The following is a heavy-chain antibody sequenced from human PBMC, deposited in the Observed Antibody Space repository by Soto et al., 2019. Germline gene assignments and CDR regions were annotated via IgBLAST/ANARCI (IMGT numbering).Heavy chain of an antibody. J-gene: IGHJ4*02. Sequence: SETLSLTCAVSGGSISSGGYSWSWIRQPPGKGLEWIGYIYHSGSTYYNPSLKSRVTISVDRSKNQFSLKLSSVSAADTAVYYCARGPPLGYWGQGTLVTVSS. CDR1: GGSISSGGYS. CDR3: ARGPPLGY. V-gene: IGHV4-30-2*01. CDR2: IYHSGST.